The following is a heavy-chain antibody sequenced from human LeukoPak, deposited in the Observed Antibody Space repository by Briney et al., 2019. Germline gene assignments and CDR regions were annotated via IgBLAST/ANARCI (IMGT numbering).Heavy chain of an antibody. D-gene: IGHD6-25*01. Sequence: PSETLSLTCTVSGGSISSSGYYWGWIRQPPGKGLEWIGNIYYVGSTYYNPSLNSRVTISVDTSKNQFSLKLSSVTAADTAVYHCARGGGLNYYYYYMDVWGKGTTVTVSS. J-gene: IGHJ6*03. CDR2: IYYVGST. CDR3: ARGGGLNYYYYYMDV. V-gene: IGHV4-39*07. CDR1: GGSISSSGYY.